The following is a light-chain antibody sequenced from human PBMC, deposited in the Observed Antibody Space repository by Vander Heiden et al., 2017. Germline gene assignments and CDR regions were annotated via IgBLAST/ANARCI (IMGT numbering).Light chain of an antibody. V-gene: IGLV7-43*01. Sequence: QTVVTQEPSLTVSPGGTVTPTCASSTGAVTSGYYPNWFQQKPGQAPRALIYSTNNKHSRTPARFSGSLLGGKAGPTLSGVQAEDEAGWYCLVHYGGAQLWGFGGGTKLTVL. CDR1: TGAVTSGYY. J-gene: IGLJ3*02. CDR3: LVHYGGAQLWG. CDR2: STN.